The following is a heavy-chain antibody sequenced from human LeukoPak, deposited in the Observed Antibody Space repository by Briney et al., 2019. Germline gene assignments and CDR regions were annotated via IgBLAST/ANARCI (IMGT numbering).Heavy chain of an antibody. J-gene: IGHJ6*02. Sequence: SETLSLTCTVSGGSVSSGSYYWSWIRQPLGKGLEWIGYIYYSGSTNYNPSLKSRVTISVDTSKNQFSLKLSSVTAADTAVYYCARVNGYGGMYYYGMDVWGQGTTVTVSS. CDR3: ARVNGYGGMYYYGMDV. V-gene: IGHV4-61*01. CDR2: IYYSGST. D-gene: IGHD4-23*01. CDR1: GGSVSSGSYY.